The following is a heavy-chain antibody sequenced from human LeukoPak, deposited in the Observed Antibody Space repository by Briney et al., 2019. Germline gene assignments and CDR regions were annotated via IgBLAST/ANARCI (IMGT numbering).Heavy chain of an antibody. CDR3: ARAGRYYYDSSGYYYDY. CDR2: IYYSGST. CDR1: GGSISSGGYS. D-gene: IGHD3-22*01. V-gene: IGHV4-31*03. Sequence: SETLSLTCTVSGGSISSGGYSWSWIRQHPGKGLEWIGYIYYSGSTYYNPSLKSRVTISVDTSKNQFSLKLSSVTAADTAVYYCARAGRYYYDSSGYYYDYWGQGTLVTVSS. J-gene: IGHJ4*02.